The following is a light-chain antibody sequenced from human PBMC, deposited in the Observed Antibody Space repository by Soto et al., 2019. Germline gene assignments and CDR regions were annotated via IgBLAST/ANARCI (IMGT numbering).Light chain of an antibody. Sequence: QLVLTQSPSASASLGASVRLTCTLSSGHSSNAIAWHQQQPEKGPRYVMRVNSDGSHNKGDGIPDRFSGSSSGAERYLTISSLQSEDEADYYCQTWGTGIWVFGGGTQLTVL. V-gene: IGLV4-69*01. CDR3: QTWGTGIWV. CDR1: SGHSSNA. CDR2: VNSDGSH. J-gene: IGLJ3*02.